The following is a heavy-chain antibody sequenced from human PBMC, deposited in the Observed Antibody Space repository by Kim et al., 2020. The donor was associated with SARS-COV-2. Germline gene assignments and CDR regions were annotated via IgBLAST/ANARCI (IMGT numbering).Heavy chain of an antibody. V-gene: IGHV3-23*01. J-gene: IGHJ4*02. CDR1: GFSFNTYA. Sequence: GGSLRLSCAASGFSFNTYAMTWVRQAPGKGLEWVSCISGSGDTTYYADFVKGRFTISRDASKNTLYLQMDSQRADDTAIYYCSKGGRGTYVSDNWGQGALVTVSS. CDR3: SKGGRGTYVSDN. CDR2: ISGSGDTT. D-gene: IGHD3-16*01.